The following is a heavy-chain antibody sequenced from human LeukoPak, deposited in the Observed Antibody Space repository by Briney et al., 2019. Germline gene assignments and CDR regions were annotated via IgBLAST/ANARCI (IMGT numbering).Heavy chain of an antibody. CDR3: ARNGAVVVTARYFDY. V-gene: IGHV3-48*03. CDR2: ISSSGSTI. Sequence: GGSLRLSCAASGFTFSSYEMNWVRQAPGKGLEWVSYISSSGSTIYYADSVKGRFTTSRDNAKNSLYLQMNSLRAEDTAVYYCARNGAVVVTARYFDYWGQGTLVTVSS. D-gene: IGHD2-21*02. J-gene: IGHJ4*02. CDR1: GFTFSSYE.